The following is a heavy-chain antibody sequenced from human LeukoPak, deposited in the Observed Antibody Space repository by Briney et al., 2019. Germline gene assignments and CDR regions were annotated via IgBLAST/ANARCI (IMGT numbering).Heavy chain of an antibody. CDR1: GFTFSGYW. J-gene: IGHJ4*02. V-gene: IGHV3-7*01. CDR3: ARDHDYGGADY. CDR2: IKQDGSEK. Sequence: GGSLRLSCAASGFTFSGYWMSWVRQAPGKGLEWVANIKQDGSEKYYVDSVKGRFTISRDNAKNSLFLQMNSLRAEDTAVYYCARDHDYGGADYWGQGTLVTVSS. D-gene: IGHD4-23*01.